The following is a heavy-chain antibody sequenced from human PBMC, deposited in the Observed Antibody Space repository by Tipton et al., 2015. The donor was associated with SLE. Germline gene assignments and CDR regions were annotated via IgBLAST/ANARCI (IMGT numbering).Heavy chain of an antibody. CDR1: GYSIRNGYY. D-gene: IGHD5-18*01. CDR2: IHHSGIT. Sequence: TLSLTCNVSGYSIRNGYYWGWIRQAPGKGLEWTGTIHHSGITYYNPSPKSRVTISVDTSKNQFSLKLSSVTDVDTAVYYCARTAGRSVKLWYFDLWGRGTLVTVSS. J-gene: IGHJ2*01. V-gene: IGHV4-38-2*02. CDR3: ARTAGRSVKLWYFDL.